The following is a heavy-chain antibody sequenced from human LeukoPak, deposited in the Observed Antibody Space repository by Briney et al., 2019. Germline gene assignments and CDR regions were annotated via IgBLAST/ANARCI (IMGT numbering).Heavy chain of an antibody. V-gene: IGHV1-24*01. Sequence: ASVKVSCKVSGYTLTELSMHWVRQAPGKGLEWMGGFDPEDGETIYAQKFQGRVTMTEDTSTDTAYMELSSLRSEDTAVYYCATGLRWLQFQGAFDIWGQGTMVTVYS. CDR3: ATGLRWLQFQGAFDI. CDR2: FDPEDGET. D-gene: IGHD5-24*01. CDR1: GYTLTELS. J-gene: IGHJ3*02.